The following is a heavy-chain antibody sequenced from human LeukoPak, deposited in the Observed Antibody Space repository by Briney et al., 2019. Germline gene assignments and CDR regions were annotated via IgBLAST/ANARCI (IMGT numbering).Heavy chain of an antibody. J-gene: IGHJ4*02. CDR3: SRGLDSRKLGN. CDR1: GASFNSDDQY. CDR2: IHPSGML. D-gene: IGHD3-22*01. Sequence: SQTLSLTCTVSGASFNSDDQYWNWIRQSPGKGLEWIGSIHPSGMLYNNPSLESRVTMSRDTSKNQFSLNLNSVTAADTAVYFCSRGLDSRKLGNWGQGILVTVSS. V-gene: IGHV4-31*03.